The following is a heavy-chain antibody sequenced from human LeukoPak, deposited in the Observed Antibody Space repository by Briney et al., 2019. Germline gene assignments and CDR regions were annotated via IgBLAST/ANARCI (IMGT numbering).Heavy chain of an antibody. V-gene: IGHV4-34*01. J-gene: IGHJ4*02. CDR2: IKHSGST. CDR1: GGSFSGYY. Sequence: SETLSLTCAVYGGSFSGYYWSWIRQPPGKGLEWIGEIKHSGSTNYNPSLKSRVTMSVGTSKKQFSLKLTSVTAADTAVYYCARSYYFDYWGQGILVTVSS. CDR3: ARSYYFDY. D-gene: IGHD3-10*01.